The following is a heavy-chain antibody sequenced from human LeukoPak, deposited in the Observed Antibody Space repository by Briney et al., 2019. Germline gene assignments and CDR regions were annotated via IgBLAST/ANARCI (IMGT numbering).Heavy chain of an antibody. J-gene: IGHJ4*02. CDR3: ARDDGGPYGSGSPPRDY. CDR1: GYTFTGYY. V-gene: IGHV1-2*02. CDR2: INPNSGGT. Sequence: ASVKVSCKASGYTFTGYYMHWVRQAPGQGLEWMGWINPNSGGTNYAQKFQGRVTMTRDTSISTAYMELSRLRSDDTAVYYCARDDGGPYGSGSPPRDYWGQGTLVTVSS. D-gene: IGHD3-10*01.